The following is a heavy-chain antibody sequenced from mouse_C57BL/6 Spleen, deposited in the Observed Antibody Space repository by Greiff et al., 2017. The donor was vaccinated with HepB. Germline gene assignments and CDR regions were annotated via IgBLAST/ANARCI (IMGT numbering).Heavy chain of an antibody. D-gene: IGHD1-1*01. CDR3: ARCPITTVVEGFDY. CDR2: INPNYGTT. J-gene: IGHJ2*01. Sequence: EVQGVESGPELVKPGASVKISCKASGYSFTDYNMNWVKQSNGKSLEWIGVINPNYGTTSYNQKFKGKATLTVDQSSSTAYMQLNSLTSEDSAVYYCARCPITTVVEGFDYWGQGTTLTVSS. V-gene: IGHV1-39*01. CDR1: GYSFTDYN.